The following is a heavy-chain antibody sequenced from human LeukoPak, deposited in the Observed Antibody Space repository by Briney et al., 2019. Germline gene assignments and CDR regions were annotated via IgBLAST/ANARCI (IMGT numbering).Heavy chain of an antibody. J-gene: IGHJ4*02. Sequence: PGGSLKLSCAASGFPFNGSAMHWVRQAPGKGLEWVAVISYDGSNKYYADSVKGRFTISRDNSKNTLYLQMNSLRAEDTAVYYCAKDVDTAMVFGDYMDYWGQGTLVTVSS. V-gene: IGHV3-30*04. CDR3: AKDVDTAMVFGDYMDY. CDR2: ISYDGSNK. D-gene: IGHD5-18*01. CDR1: GFPFNGSA.